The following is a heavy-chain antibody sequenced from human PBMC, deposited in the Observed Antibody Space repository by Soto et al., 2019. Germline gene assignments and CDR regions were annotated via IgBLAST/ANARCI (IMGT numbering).Heavy chain of an antibody. D-gene: IGHD3-22*01. CDR3: ARDGYYYDRSSKKEYFDY. CDR2: IYHSGST. CDR1: GGSISSGGYY. Sequence: QVQLQESGPGLVKPSQTLSLTCTVSGGSISSGGYYWSWIRQHPGKGLEWIGNIYHSGSTYYNPSLKSRVTISVDTSKKQFSLKLSSVTAADTAVYYCARDGYYYDRSSKKEYFDYWGQGSLVTVSS. V-gene: IGHV4-31*03. J-gene: IGHJ4*02.